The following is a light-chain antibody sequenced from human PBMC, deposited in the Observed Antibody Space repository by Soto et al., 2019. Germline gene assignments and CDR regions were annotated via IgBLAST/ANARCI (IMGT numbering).Light chain of an antibody. J-gene: IGKJ1*01. Sequence: EVVMTQSPATLSVTAGESATLSCRASQNVNNNLAWYQQKPGQAPRLLISGASTGATGIPARFSGSGSGTEFTLTISSLRSEDFAVYYCQQYNFWPTFGQGTKVDMK. CDR2: GAS. CDR1: QNVNNN. CDR3: QQYNFWPT. V-gene: IGKV3-15*01.